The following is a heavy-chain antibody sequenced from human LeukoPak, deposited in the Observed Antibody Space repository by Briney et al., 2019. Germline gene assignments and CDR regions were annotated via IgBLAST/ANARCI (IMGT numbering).Heavy chain of an antibody. CDR2: IYSGGST. Sequence: PGGSLRLSCAASGFTFKNYAMSWVRQAPGKGLEWVSVIYSGGSTYYADSVKGRFTISRHNSKNTLYLQMNSLRAEDTAVYYCARDAAAGSYDYWGQGTLVTVSS. V-gene: IGHV3-53*04. CDR1: GFTFKNYA. J-gene: IGHJ4*02. CDR3: ARDAAAGSYDY. D-gene: IGHD6-13*01.